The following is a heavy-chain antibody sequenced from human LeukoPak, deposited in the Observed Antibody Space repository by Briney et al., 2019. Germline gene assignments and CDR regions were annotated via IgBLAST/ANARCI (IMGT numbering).Heavy chain of an antibody. CDR2: IHPGRGDT. CDR3: ARDHNWGPDY. J-gene: IGHJ4*02. V-gene: IGHV1-2*02. CDR1: GYTFTDHY. D-gene: IGHD7-27*01. Sequence: ASVKVSCKALGYTFTDHYFHWLRQAPGQGLEWMGWIHPGRGDTNYAQKFQGRVSLTRDTSISTAYMELSGLTSDDTGVYFCARDHNWGPDYWGQGTLVSVSS.